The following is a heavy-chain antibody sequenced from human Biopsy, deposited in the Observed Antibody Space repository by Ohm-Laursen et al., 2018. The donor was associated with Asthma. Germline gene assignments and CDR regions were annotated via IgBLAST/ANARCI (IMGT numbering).Heavy chain of an antibody. Sequence: SLRLSCTAFGFSFDDCAMHWVRQAPGKGLEWVSSISWNSGNIDYAVSVKGRFTISRDNAKNSLYLQMQSLRPEDTAFYYCAKSADYYDSTDYLDFWGRGTLVTVSS. CDR3: AKSADYYDSTDYLDF. D-gene: IGHD3-22*01. V-gene: IGHV3-9*01. J-gene: IGHJ4*01. CDR2: ISWNSGNI. CDR1: GFSFDDCA.